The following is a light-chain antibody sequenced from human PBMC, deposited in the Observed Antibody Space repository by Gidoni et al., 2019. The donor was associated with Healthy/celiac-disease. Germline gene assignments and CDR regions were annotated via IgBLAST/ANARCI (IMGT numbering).Light chain of an antibody. V-gene: IGLV2-23*02. Sequence: QSALTQPASVSGSPGQSITISCTGTSSDVGSYNLGSWYQQHPGKAPKLMIYEVSKRPSGVSNRFSGSKSGNTASLTISGLQAEDEADYYCCSYAGSREVFGGGTKLTVL. J-gene: IGLJ2*01. CDR1: SSDVGSYNL. CDR3: CSYAGSREV. CDR2: EVS.